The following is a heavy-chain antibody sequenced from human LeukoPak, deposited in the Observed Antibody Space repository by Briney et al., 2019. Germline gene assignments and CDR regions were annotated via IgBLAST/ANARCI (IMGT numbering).Heavy chain of an antibody. D-gene: IGHD3-22*01. CDR1: GFTFSSYA. J-gene: IGHJ6*02. CDR2: IRVGGET. V-gene: IGHV3-23*01. Sequence: QPGGSLRLSCAASGFTFSSYAMSWVRQAPGKGLEWVSAIRVGGETHYADSVKGRFTISSDNSENTLFLQMNSLRAEDTAVYYCARTLVVVMYYGMDVWGQGTTVTVSS. CDR3: ARTLVVVMYYGMDV.